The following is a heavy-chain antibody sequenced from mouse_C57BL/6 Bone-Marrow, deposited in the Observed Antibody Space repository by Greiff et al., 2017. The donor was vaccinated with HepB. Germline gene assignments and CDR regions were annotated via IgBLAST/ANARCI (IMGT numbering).Heavy chain of an antibody. J-gene: IGHJ2*01. CDR2: IYWDDDK. Sequence: QVQLKESGPGILQPSQTLSLTCSFSGFSLSTSGMGVSWNRQPSGQGLEWLAHIYWDDDKRYNPSLKSRLTISKDTSRNQVFRKITSVDTADTATYYCARRRGEGLRLDYWGQGTTLTVSS. D-gene: IGHD2-4*01. CDR3: ARRRGEGLRLDY. V-gene: IGHV8-12*01. CDR1: GFSLSTSGMG.